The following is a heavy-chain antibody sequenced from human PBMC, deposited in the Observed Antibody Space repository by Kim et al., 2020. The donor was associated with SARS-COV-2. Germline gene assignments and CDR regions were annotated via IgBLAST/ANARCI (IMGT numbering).Heavy chain of an antibody. V-gene: IGHV4-34*01. Sequence: SETLSLRCAVYVGSLSGYHWTWIRQPPGKGLEWIGEIDHTGATSYNPSLNSRAAISVDTSKTQISLQLNSITAADTAVYFCARGWVGVVPSPILGLGPHYDYYAMDVWGQGTTVTVSS. CDR2: IDHTGAT. D-gene: IGHD7-27*01. CDR1: VGSLSGYH. J-gene: IGHJ6*02. CDR3: ARGWVGVVPSPILGLGPHYDYYAMDV.